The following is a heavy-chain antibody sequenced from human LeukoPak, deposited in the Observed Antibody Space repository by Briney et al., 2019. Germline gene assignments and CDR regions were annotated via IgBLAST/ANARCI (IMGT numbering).Heavy chain of an antibody. CDR1: GFTFDDYG. V-gene: IGHV3-20*04. CDR3: ARDRGYYYGSGSYMFDY. J-gene: IGHJ4*02. CDR2: INWNGGST. Sequence: GGSLRLSCAASGFTFDDYGMSGVRQAPGKGLEWVSGINWNGGSTGYADSVKGRFTISRDNAKNSLYLQMNSLRAEDTALYYCARDRGYYYGSGSYMFDYWGQGTLVTVSS. D-gene: IGHD3-10*01.